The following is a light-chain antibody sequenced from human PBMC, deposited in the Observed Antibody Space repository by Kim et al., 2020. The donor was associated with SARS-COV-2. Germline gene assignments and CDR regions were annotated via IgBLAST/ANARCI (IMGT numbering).Light chain of an antibody. Sequence: QGKTARITCGGNNIGSKRVHWYQQKPGQAPVLVIYYDSDRPSGIPERFSGSNSGNTATLTISRVEAGDEADYYCQVWDSSSDHWVFGGGTQLTVL. V-gene: IGLV3-21*04. CDR1: NIGSKR. J-gene: IGLJ3*02. CDR2: YDS. CDR3: QVWDSSSDHWV.